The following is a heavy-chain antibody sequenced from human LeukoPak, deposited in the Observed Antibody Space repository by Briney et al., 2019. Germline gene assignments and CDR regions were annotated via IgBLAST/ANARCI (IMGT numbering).Heavy chain of an antibody. CDR2: ISGSGGST. V-gene: IGHV3-23*01. J-gene: IGHJ3*02. Sequence: PGRSLRLSCAASGFTFSSYAMSWVRQAPRKGLEWVSAISGSGGSTYYADSVKGRFTISRDNSKNTLYLQMNSLRAEDTAVYYCANLITVIVVPYAFDIWGQGTMVTVSS. D-gene: IGHD3-22*01. CDR1: GFTFSSYA. CDR3: ANLITVIVVPYAFDI.